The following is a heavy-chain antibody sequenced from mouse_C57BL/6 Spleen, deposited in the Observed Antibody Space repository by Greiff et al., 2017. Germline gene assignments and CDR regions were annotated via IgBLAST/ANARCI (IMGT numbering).Heavy chain of an antibody. CDR3: ARGYYYGSSYGYCDV. Sequence: VQLKQSVAELVRPGASVKLSCTASGFNIKNTYMHWVKQRPEQGLEWIGRIDPANGNTKYAPKFQGKATITADTSSNTAYLQLSSLTSEDTAIYYCARGYYYGSSYGYCDVWGTGTTVTVAS. D-gene: IGHD1-1*01. CDR1: GFNIKNTY. J-gene: IGHJ1*03. V-gene: IGHV14-3*01. CDR2: IDPANGNT.